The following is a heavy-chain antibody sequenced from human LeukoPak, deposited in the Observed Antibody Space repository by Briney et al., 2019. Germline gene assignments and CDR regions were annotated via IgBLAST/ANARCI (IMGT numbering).Heavy chain of an antibody. V-gene: IGHV5-51*01. Sequence: GESLKISCKGSGYSFTSYWIGWVRPMPGKGLEWMGIIYPGDSDTRYSPSFQGQVTISADKSISTAYLQWSSLKASDTAMYYCASHHDRYGSGSYWFDPWGQGTLVTVSS. J-gene: IGHJ5*02. CDR2: IYPGDSDT. CDR1: GYSFTSYW. CDR3: ASHHDRYGSGSYWFDP. D-gene: IGHD3-10*01.